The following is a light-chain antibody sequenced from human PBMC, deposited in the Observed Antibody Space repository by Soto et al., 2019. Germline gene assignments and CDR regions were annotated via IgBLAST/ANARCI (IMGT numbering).Light chain of an antibody. Sequence: DIQMTQSPSSLSASVGDRVTITCRASQGIGNYLAWYQQKPGKVPKNLIYDASTLQSGVQSRFSGSGSGPDFTLTISSLQPVDVATYYCRKYYTAPETFGRGTKVEIK. V-gene: IGKV1-27*01. CDR1: QGIGNY. CDR3: RKYYTAPET. J-gene: IGKJ1*01. CDR2: DAS.